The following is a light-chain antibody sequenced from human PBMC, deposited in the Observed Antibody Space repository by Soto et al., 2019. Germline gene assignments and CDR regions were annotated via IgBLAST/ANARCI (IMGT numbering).Light chain of an antibody. V-gene: IGKV3-15*01. CDR1: QNVNTN. CDR2: GAS. Sequence: EIVMTQSPATLSVSPGERATLSCRASQNVNTNLAWYQQRPGQVPKLLIYGASTRATAIPARFSGSGSGTEFTLTISSLQSEDFAVYYCQQYGSSPRTFGQGTKVDIK. J-gene: IGKJ1*01. CDR3: QQYGSSPRT.